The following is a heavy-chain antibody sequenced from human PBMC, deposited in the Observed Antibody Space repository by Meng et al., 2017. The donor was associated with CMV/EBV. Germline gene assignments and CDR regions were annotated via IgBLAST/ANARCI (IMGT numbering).Heavy chain of an antibody. J-gene: IGHJ3*02. V-gene: IGHV4-59*01. Sequence: GSLRLSCTVSGGSISSYYWSWIRQPPGKGLEWIGYIYYSANTNYNPSLKSRVTISVDTSKNQFSLKLSSVTAADTAVYYCARDQGGYGDYVDAFDIWGQGTMVTVSS. CDR1: GGSISSYY. D-gene: IGHD4-17*01. CDR2: IYYSANT. CDR3: ARDQGGYGDYVDAFDI.